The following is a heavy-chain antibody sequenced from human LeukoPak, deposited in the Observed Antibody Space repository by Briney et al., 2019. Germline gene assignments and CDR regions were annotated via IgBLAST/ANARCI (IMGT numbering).Heavy chain of an antibody. D-gene: IGHD5-12*01. Sequence: ASVKVSCKASGYTITGYYMHWLRQAPGQGLEWMGWINPNSGDTNYAQKFQGRVTMTRDTSINTAYMELSRLTSDDTAVYYCAKNPYEYYFDYWGQGTLVTVSS. CDR2: INPNSGDT. V-gene: IGHV1-2*02. CDR3: AKNPYEYYFDY. J-gene: IGHJ4*02. CDR1: GYTITGYY.